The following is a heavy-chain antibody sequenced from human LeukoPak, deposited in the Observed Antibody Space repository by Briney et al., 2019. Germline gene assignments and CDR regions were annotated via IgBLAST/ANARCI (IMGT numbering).Heavy chain of an antibody. Sequence: GGSLRLSCAVSGFTFRTYWMHWGRQVPGEGLVWVSRINEDGGITNYADSVKGRFSISRDNAKNTLYLQMNSLRAEDTAVYYCGRDLGGRSGYWGQGTLVTVSS. CDR2: INEDGGIT. CDR3: GRDLGGRSGY. V-gene: IGHV3-74*01. CDR1: GFTFRTYW. J-gene: IGHJ4*02. D-gene: IGHD1-26*01.